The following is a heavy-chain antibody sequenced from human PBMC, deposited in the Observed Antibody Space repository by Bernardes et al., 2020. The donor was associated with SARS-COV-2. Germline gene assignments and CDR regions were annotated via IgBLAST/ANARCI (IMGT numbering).Heavy chain of an antibody. CDR3: ARGRGVRGPLGSYYCVMDV. J-gene: IGHJ6*02. D-gene: IGHD3-10*01. CDR2: IYYSGST. V-gene: IGHV4-59*01. Sequence: SETLSLTRHDSGGCISSYYWHWIRQPPGKGLEWIGYIYYSGSTNYNPSLKSRVTILVDTSKNQFSLRLSSVTAADTAGYFCARGRGVRGPLGSYYCVMDVWGQGTTGTASS. CDR1: GGCISSYY.